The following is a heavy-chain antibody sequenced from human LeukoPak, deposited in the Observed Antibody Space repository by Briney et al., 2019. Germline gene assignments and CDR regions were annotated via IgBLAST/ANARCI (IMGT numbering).Heavy chain of an antibody. CDR1: GYTFTGYY. CDR2: INPNSGGT. J-gene: IGHJ4*02. CDR3: ARPSGYSSGWYDY. Sequence: GASVKVSCKASGYTFTGYYMHWVRQAPGQWLEWMGWINPNSGGTNYAQKFQGWVTMTRDTSISTAYMELSRLRSDDTAVYYCARPSGYSSGWYDYWGQGTLVTVSS. V-gene: IGHV1-2*04. D-gene: IGHD6-19*01.